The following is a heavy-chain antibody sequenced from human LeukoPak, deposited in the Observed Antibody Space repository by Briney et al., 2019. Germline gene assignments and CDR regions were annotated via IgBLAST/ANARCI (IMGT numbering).Heavy chain of an antibody. D-gene: IGHD6-13*01. CDR2: INHSGST. J-gene: IGHJ3*02. Sequence: PSQTLSLTCTVSGGSISSGGYYWSWIRQPPGKGLEWIGEINHSGSTNYNPSLKGRVTISVDTSKNQFSLKLSSVTAADTAVYYCARGWSSPPRIWGQGTMVTVSS. V-gene: IGHV4-30-2*01. CDR3: ARGWSSPPRI. CDR1: GGSISSGGYY.